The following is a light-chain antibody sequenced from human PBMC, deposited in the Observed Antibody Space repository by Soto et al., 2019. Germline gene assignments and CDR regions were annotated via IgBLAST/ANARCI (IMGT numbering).Light chain of an antibody. CDR1: QGIRND. J-gene: IGKJ1*01. CDR2: AAS. V-gene: IGKV1-6*01. Sequence: AIPMTQSPSSLSSSVGDRVTITCRASQGIRNDLGWCQQKPGKAPKLLINAASSLQSGVPSRFSGSGSGTDFALTISSLQTEDFATYYCLQDYNYPRTFGQGTKVEIK. CDR3: LQDYNYPRT.